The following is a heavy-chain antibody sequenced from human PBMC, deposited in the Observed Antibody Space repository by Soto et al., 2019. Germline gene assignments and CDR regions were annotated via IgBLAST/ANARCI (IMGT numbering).Heavy chain of an antibody. D-gene: IGHD3-3*01. V-gene: IGHV3-30*18. CDR2: ISYDGSNK. Sequence: PGGSLRLSCAASGFTFSSYGMHWVRQAPGKGLEWVAVISYDGSNKYYADSVRGRFTISRDNSKNTLYLQMNSLRAEDTAVYYCAKDLYYDFWSGYPVSNYYGMDVWGQGTTVTVS. J-gene: IGHJ6*02. CDR1: GFTFSSYG. CDR3: AKDLYYDFWSGYPVSNYYGMDV.